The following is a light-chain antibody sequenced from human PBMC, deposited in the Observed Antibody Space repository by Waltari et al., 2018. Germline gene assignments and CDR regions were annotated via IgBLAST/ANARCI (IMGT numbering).Light chain of an antibody. V-gene: IGKV3-15*01. J-gene: IGKJ1*01. CDR1: QSLRRD. CDR3: QQYHDWPRT. CDR2: DAS. Sequence: EILLTQSPATLSVSPGDRATLFCRASQSLRRDLAWHQQKPGQAPRLLVYDASTREVGVPDRFSGSGSRTEFTLTISSLQSEDSAVYYCQQYHDWPRTFGQGTKVEIK.